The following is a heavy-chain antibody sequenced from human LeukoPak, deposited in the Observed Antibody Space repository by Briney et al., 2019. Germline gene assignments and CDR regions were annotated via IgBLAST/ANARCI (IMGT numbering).Heavy chain of an antibody. CDR2: ISGSGSTI. V-gene: IGHV3-11*01. CDR3: VIYYDSLGSIDH. J-gene: IGHJ4*02. CDR1: GFIFSNYY. D-gene: IGHD3-22*01. Sequence: GGSLRLSCAASGFIFSNYYMTWIRQAPGKGLEWLSYISGSGSTINYADSVKGRLTISRDNAKKSLFLQMNSLRAADTAVYYCVIYYDSLGSIDHWGQGTLVTVSS.